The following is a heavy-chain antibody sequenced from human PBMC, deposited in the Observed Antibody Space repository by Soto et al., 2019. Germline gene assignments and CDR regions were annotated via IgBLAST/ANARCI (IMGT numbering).Heavy chain of an antibody. CDR2: IYYSGST. V-gene: IGHV4-39*01. Sequence: SETLSLTCTVSGGSISSSSYYWGWIRQPPGKGLEWIGSIYYSGSTYYNPSLKSRVTISVDTSKNQFSLKLSSVTAADTAVYYCARRRGLLWFGELTLYYYRLDVWGQGTTVTVSS. CDR1: GGSISSSSYY. D-gene: IGHD3-10*01. CDR3: ARRRGLLWFGELTLYYYRLDV. J-gene: IGHJ6*02.